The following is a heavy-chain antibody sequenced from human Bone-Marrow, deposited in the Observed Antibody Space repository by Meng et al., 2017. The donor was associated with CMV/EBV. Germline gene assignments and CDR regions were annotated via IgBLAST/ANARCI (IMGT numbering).Heavy chain of an antibody. V-gene: IGHV4-39*07. J-gene: IGHJ4*02. CDR2: IYYSGST. CDR3: AREGSSAFTVTTFDY. D-gene: IGHD4-17*01. Sequence: SETLSLTCTVSGGSISSSSYYWGWIRQPPGKGLEWIGSIYYSGSTYYNPSLKSRVTISVDTSKNQFSLKLSSVTAADTAVYYCAREGSSAFTVTTFDYWGQGTLVTVSS. CDR1: GGSISSSSYY.